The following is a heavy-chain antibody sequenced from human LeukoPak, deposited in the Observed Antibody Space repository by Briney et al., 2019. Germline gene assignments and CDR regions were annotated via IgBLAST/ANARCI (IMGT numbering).Heavy chain of an antibody. CDR2: INHSGST. D-gene: IGHD1-7*01. V-gene: IGHV4-34*01. Sequence: SETLSLTCAVYGGSFSGYYWSWIRQPPGKGLELNGEINHSGSTNYNPSLKSRVTISVDTSKNQFSLKLSSVTAADTAVYYCARQYNWNYVNYWGQGTLVTVSS. J-gene: IGHJ4*02. CDR1: GGSFSGYY. CDR3: ARQYNWNYVNY.